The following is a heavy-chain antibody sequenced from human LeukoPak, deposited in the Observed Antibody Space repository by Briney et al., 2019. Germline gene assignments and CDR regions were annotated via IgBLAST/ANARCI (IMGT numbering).Heavy chain of an antibody. J-gene: IGHJ4*02. CDR2: INHSGST. V-gene: IGHV4-34*01. Sequence: SETLSLTCAVYGGSFSGYYWSWIRQPPGKGLEWIGEINHSGSTNSNPSLKSRVTISVDTSKNQFSLKLSSVTAADTAMYYCARGGGSSGYYYSHWGQGTLVTVSS. D-gene: IGHD3-22*01. CDR3: ARGGGSSGYYYSH. CDR1: GGSFSGYY.